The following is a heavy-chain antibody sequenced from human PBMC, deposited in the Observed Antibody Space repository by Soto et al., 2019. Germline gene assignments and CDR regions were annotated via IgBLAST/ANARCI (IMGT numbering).Heavy chain of an antibody. J-gene: IGHJ3*02. CDR1: GYTFTGYY. V-gene: IGHV1-2*02. D-gene: IGHD6-13*01. CDR3: ATAFPESSSWARDDAFDI. Sequence: ASVKVSCKASGYTFTGYYMHWVRQAPGQGLEWMGWINPNSGGTNYAQKFQGRVTMTRDTSISTAYMELSRLRSDDTAVYYCATAFPESSSWARDDAFDIWGQGTMVTVSS. CDR2: INPNSGGT.